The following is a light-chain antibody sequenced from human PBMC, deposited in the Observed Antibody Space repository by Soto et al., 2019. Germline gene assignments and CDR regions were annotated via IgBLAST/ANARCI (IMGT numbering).Light chain of an antibody. Sequence: QSALTQPASVSGSPGQSITISCTGTSSDVGAYNFVSWYQQFPGKAPKLILYEVSNRPSGVSDRFSASKSGNTASLLISGLQDEDEADYYCSSQTGSATMVFGGGTQLTVL. J-gene: IGLJ7*01. CDR3: SSQTGSATMV. CDR2: EVS. CDR1: SSDVGAYNF. V-gene: IGLV2-14*01.